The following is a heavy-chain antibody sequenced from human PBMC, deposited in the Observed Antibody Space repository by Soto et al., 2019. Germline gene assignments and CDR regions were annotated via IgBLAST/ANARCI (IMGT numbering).Heavy chain of an antibody. CDR2: ISRSGSNI. J-gene: IGHJ4*02. CDR3: ATISGPGRAVSGAGVFDF. D-gene: IGHD6-19*01. CDR1: GFIFSSFE. Sequence: GGSLRLSCTASGFIFSSFEMTWVRQAPGKGLEWISSISRSGSNINYADSVKGRFTISRDNANRSLHLLMHSLRGEDTATYYCATISGPGRAVSGAGVFDFWGQGT. V-gene: IGHV3-48*03.